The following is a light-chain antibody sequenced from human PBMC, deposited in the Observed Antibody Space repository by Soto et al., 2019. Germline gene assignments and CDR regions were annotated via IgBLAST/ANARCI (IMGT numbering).Light chain of an antibody. V-gene: IGLV8-61*01. CDR1: SGSVSTSYY. J-gene: IGLJ2*01. CDR2: RTN. Sequence: QTVVTQEPSFSVSPGGTVTLTCDLSSGSVSTSYYPSWYQQTPGQAPRTLIYRTNTRSSGVPDRFSGSILGNKAALTITGAQADDESDYYCVLYMGSVPVFGGGTKLTVL. CDR3: VLYMGSVPV.